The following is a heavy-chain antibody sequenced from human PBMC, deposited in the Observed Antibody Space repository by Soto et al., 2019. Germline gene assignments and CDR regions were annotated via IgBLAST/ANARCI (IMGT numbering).Heavy chain of an antibody. J-gene: IGHJ3*02. CDR3: AHRQGSHRADAFDI. CDR1: GFSLSTSGVG. CDR2: IYWDDDK. D-gene: IGHD1-26*01. Sequence: QITLKESGPTLVKPTQTLTLTCTFSGFSLSTSGVGVGWIRQPPGKALEWLALIYWDDDKRYSPSLKSRLTITKNASKNQVVLTMTNKTPVDTATYYCAHRQGSHRADAFDIWGQGTMVTVSS. V-gene: IGHV2-5*02.